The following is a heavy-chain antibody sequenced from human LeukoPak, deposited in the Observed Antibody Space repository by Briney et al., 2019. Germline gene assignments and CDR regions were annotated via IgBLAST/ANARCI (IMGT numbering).Heavy chain of an antibody. J-gene: IGHJ6*03. CDR2: INPNSGGT. V-gene: IGHV1-2*02. CDR1: GYTFTGYY. D-gene: IGHD3-22*01. Sequence: ASVKVSCKASGYTFTGYYMHWVRQAPGQGLEWMGWINPNSGGTNYAQKFQGRVTMTRDTSISTAYMELRRLRSDDTAVYYCARSEIVHDYMDVWGKGTTVTVSS. CDR3: ARSEIVHDYMDV.